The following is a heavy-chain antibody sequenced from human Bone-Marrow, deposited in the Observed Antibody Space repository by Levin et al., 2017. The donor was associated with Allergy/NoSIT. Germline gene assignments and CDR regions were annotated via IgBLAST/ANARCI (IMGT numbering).Heavy chain of an antibody. V-gene: IGHV3-7*01. CDR3: ARDPGSSAFDY. CDR2: INQDGSVT. D-gene: IGHD5-12*01. CDR1: GFTFSDSW. Sequence: LSLTCAASGFTFSDSWMSWVRQTPGRGLEFLANINQDGSVTNYVDSVKGRFTISRDNARNSVSLQMNSLRAEDMALYYCARDPGSSAFDYWGQGTLVTVSS. J-gene: IGHJ4*02.